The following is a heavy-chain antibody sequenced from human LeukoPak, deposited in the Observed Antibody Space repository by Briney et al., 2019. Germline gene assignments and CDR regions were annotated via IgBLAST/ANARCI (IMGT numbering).Heavy chain of an antibody. Sequence: PSETLSLTCTVSGGSISTYSWTWIRQPPGKGLQWIGYIYSSGSTNYDPSLKSRVTMSIDTSKNQVSLKMRSVTAADTAVYYCARTVVTLDWYFDLWGRGTLVSVSS. V-gene: IGHV4-59*12. CDR1: GGSISTYS. CDR3: ARTVVTLDWYFDL. CDR2: IYSSGST. J-gene: IGHJ2*01. D-gene: IGHD4-23*01.